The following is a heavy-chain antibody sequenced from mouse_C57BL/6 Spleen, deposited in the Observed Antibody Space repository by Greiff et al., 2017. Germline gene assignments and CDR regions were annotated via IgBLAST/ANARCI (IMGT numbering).Heavy chain of an antibody. J-gene: IGHJ4*01. Sequence: QVQLQQPGAELVMPGASVKLSCKASGYTFTSYWMHWVKQRPGQGLEWIGEIDPSDSYTNYNQKFKGKSTLTVDKSSSTAYMQLSSLTSEDSAVYYCATEGLRYAMDYWGQGTSVTVSS. V-gene: IGHV1-69*01. D-gene: IGHD1-1*01. CDR2: IDPSDSYT. CDR1: GYTFTSYW. CDR3: ATEGLRYAMDY.